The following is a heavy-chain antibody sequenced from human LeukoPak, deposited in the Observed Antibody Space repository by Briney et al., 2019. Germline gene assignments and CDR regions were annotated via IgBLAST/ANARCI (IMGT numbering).Heavy chain of an antibody. D-gene: IGHD2-2*01. CDR2: INHSGST. CDR1: GGSFSGYY. CDR3: ARGLVSCYGY. Sequence: SETLSLTCAVYGGSFSGYYWSWIRQPPGKGLEWIGEINHSGSTNYNPSLKSRVTISVDTSKNQFSLKLSSVTAADTAVYYCARGLVSCYGYWGQGTLVTVSS. J-gene: IGHJ4*02. V-gene: IGHV4-34*01.